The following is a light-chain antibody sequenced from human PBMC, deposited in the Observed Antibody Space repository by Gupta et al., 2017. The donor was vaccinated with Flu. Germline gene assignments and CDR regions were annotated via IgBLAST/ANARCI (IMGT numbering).Light chain of an antibody. CDR2: DVS. J-gene: IGLJ3*02. V-gene: IGLV2-14*01. CDR1: SSDVGGYNY. CDR3: SSYTSNSTCV. Sequence: QSALTQPASVSGFPGPSITISCTGTSSDVGGYNYVSWYQQPPGNAPKLMIYDVSNRPSGVSNRVSGSKSGNNVSLTISGLQAEDESDYYCSSYTSNSTCVFGGGTKLTVL.